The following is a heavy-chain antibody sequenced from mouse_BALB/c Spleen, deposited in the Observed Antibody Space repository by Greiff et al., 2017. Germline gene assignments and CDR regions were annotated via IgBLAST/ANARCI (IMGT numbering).Heavy chain of an antibody. CDR3: ARGRNYDNVYAMDY. J-gene: IGHJ4*01. D-gene: IGHD2-4*01. V-gene: IGHV5-17*02. CDR1: GFTFSSFG. Sequence: EVMLVESGGGLVQPGGSRKLSCAASGFTFSSFGMHWVRQAPEKGLEWVAYISNDSSTIYYADTVKGRFTISIANPKNTLFLQMTSLRSEDTAMYYCARGRNYDNVYAMDYWGQGTSVTVSS. CDR2: ISNDSSTI.